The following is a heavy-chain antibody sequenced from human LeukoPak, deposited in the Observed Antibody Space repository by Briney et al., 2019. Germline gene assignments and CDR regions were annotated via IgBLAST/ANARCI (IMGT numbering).Heavy chain of an antibody. D-gene: IGHD5-24*01. CDR1: RYSFTSYW. V-gene: IGHV5-51*01. CDR2: IYPGDSDT. J-gene: IGHJ3*02. CDR3: ARRDGYGAYDI. Sequence: GEALMISCNGSRYSFTSYWIGWGRQMPGKGLEGRGIIYPGDSDTRYSPSFEGQVTISADKSISSAYLQWSSLKVSDTAMYYCARRDGYGAYDIWGEGTMLTVPS.